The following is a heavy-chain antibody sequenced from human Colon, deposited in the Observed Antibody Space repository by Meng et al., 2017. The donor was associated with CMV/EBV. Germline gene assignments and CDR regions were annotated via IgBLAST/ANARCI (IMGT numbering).Heavy chain of an antibody. V-gene: IGHV2-5*01. CDR1: GFSLSTSGVG. Sequence: SGPTLVKPTQTLTLTCTFSGFSLSTSGVGVGWIRQPPGKALEWLALIYWNDDKRYSPSLKSRLTISKDTSKNQVVLTMTNMDPVDTATYYCAHSGRDSSGSYYFDYWGQGTLVTVSS. D-gene: IGHD3-22*01. J-gene: IGHJ4*02. CDR3: AHSGRDSSGSYYFDY. CDR2: IYWNDDK.